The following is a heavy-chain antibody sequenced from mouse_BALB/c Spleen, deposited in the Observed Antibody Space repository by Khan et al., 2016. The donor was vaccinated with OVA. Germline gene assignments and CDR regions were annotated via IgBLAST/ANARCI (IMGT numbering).Heavy chain of an antibody. CDR2: ISYSGST. CDR3: ARTARIKY. Sequence: EVQLVESGPGLVKPSQSLSLTCIVTGYSITSGYGWNWIRQFPGNKLEWMGYISYSGSTNYNPSLKSRISITRDTSKNQFFLQLNSVTTEDTATYYWARTARIKYWGQGTTLTVSS. D-gene: IGHD1-2*01. CDR1: GYSITSGYG. J-gene: IGHJ2*01. V-gene: IGHV3-2*02.